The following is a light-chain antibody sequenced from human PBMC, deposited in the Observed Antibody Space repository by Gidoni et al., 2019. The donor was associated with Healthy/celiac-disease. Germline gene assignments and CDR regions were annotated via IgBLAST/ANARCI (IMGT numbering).Light chain of an antibody. V-gene: IGLV3-21*02. J-gene: IGLJ2*01. Sequence: TQPPSVSGAPGQTARITCGGNNIGSKSVHWYQQKPGQAPVLVVYDDSYRPSGIPERFSGSNSGNTATLTISRVEAGDEADYYCPVWDSSSDHPVFGGGTKLTVL. CDR2: DDS. CDR3: PVWDSSSDHPV. CDR1: NIGSKS.